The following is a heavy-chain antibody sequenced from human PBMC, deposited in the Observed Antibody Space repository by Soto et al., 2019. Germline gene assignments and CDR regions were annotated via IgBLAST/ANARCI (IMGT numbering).Heavy chain of an antibody. Sequence: QVQLQESGPGLVKPSQTLSLTCTVSGGSISSGGYYWSWIRQHPGKGLEWIGYIYYRGSTYYNPSLKGRVTISGDTSKNQFSLKLSSVTAADTAVYYCARSTRITIFGVVTPEGAFDIWGQGTMVTVSS. CDR2: IYYRGST. CDR1: GGSISSGGYY. D-gene: IGHD3-3*01. CDR3: ARSTRITIFGVVTPEGAFDI. V-gene: IGHV4-31*03. J-gene: IGHJ3*02.